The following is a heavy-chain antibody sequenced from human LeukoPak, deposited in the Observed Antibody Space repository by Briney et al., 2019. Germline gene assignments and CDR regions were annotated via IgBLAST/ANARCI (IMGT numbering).Heavy chain of an antibody. Sequence: GGSLRLSCAASGFTFSSFGMHWVRQAPGRGLEWVALLSFDGNHQFYADSVKGRFTLSRDNFKNMVFLEMTSLRVEDTAVYYCARDWFDSGCYLDHWGQGALVTVSS. V-gene: IGHV3-30*03. CDR1: GFTFSSFG. CDR2: LSFDGNHQ. J-gene: IGHJ4*02. D-gene: IGHD6-19*01. CDR3: ARDWFDSGCYLDH.